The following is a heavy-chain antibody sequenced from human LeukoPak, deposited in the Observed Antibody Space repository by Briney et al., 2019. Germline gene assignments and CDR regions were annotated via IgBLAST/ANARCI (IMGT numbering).Heavy chain of an antibody. D-gene: IGHD1-26*01. J-gene: IGHJ4*02. Sequence: GGSLRLSCAASGFTFSAYSMNWVRQAPGKGLEWVSYISSSGSNVHYADSAKGRFTISRDTGKNSLYLQMNSLRAEDTAVYYCARLASGSYPNYFDYWGQGILVTVSS. CDR3: ARLASGSYPNYFDY. V-gene: IGHV3-48*01. CDR1: GFTFSAYS. CDR2: ISSSGSNV.